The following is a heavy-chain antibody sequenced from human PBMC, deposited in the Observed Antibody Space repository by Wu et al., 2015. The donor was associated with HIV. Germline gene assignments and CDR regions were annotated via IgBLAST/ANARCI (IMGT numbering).Heavy chain of an antibody. J-gene: IGHJ4*02. V-gene: IGHV1-46*03. Sequence: QVQLVQSGAEVKKPGASVKISCKASGYTFTSYYLHWVRQAPGQGLEWMGIINPSGSTTTNAQKFQGRVTMTRDTSTSAFYMELTSLRSEDTAVYFXVSHDSGSHYNEFDYWGQGTLVDRLL. CDR2: INPSGSTT. CDR3: VSHDSGSHYNEFDY. CDR1: GYTFTSYY. D-gene: IGHD3-10*01.